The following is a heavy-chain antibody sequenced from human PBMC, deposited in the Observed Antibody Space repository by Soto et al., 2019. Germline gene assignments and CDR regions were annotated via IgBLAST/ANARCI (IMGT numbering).Heavy chain of an antibody. CDR2: ISGDGRDK. CDR3: AKDRTPVADYYFDY. CDR1: GFTFSSYA. V-gene: IGHV3-30*18. D-gene: IGHD6-19*01. J-gene: IGHJ4*02. Sequence: QVQLVESGGGVVQPGRSLRLSCAASGFTFSSYAMHWFRQAPGKGLEWVAVISGDGRDKYHADSVKGRFTISRDNSKNTLYLQMNSLRAEDTAVYYCAKDRTPVADYYFDYWGQGTLVTVSS.